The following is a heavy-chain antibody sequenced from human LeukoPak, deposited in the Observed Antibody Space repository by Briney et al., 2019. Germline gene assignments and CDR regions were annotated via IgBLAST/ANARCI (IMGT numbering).Heavy chain of an antibody. Sequence: GGSLRLSCAVSGFTVSSNYMSWVRQAPGKGLEWVSDISSSGSPIYYADSVKGRFTVSRDNAKNSLYLQMSSLRAEDTAVYYCARTMAFWGQGTLVAVSS. D-gene: IGHD5-24*01. J-gene: IGHJ4*02. CDR1: GFTVSSNY. CDR2: ISSSGSPI. CDR3: ARTMAF. V-gene: IGHV3-11*04.